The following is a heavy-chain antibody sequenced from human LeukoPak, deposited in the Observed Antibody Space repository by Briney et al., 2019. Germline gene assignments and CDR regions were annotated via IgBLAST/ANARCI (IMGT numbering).Heavy chain of an antibody. V-gene: IGHV4-34*01. D-gene: IGHD2-2*01. Sequence: SETLSLTCAVYGGSFSGYYWSWIRQPPGKGLEWIGEINHSGSTNYNPSLKSRVTISVDTSKNQFSLKLSSVTAADTAVYYCAIHIVVVPTAKKKNWFDPWGQGTLVTVSS. CDR3: AIHIVVVPTAKKKNWFDP. CDR2: INHSGST. J-gene: IGHJ5*02. CDR1: GGSFSGYY.